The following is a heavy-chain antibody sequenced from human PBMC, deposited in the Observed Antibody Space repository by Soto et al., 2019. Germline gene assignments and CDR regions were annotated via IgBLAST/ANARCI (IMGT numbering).Heavy chain of an antibody. CDR1: GGSFSGYY. Sequence: QVQLQQWGAGLLKPSETLSLTCAVYGGSFSGYYWSWIRQPPGKGLEWIGEINHSGSTNYNPSLKSRVPISVDTSKTPSSLKLSSVTAADTAVYYCARYGGGAAYFDYWGQGTLVTVSS. CDR3: ARYGGGAAYFDY. J-gene: IGHJ4*02. D-gene: IGHD1-26*01. CDR2: INHSGST. V-gene: IGHV4-34*01.